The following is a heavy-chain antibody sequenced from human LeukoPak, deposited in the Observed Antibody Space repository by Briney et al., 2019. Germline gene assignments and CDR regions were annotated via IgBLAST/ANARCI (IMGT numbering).Heavy chain of an antibody. V-gene: IGHV4-39*01. Sequence: PGGSLRLSCAASGFTFSSYAMSWIRQPPGKGLEWIGSIYYSGSTYYNPSLKSRVTISVDTSKNQFSLKLSSVTAADTAVYYCARLHDYWGQGTLVTVSS. CDR1: GFTFSSYA. CDR2: IYYSGST. CDR3: ARLHDY. J-gene: IGHJ4*02.